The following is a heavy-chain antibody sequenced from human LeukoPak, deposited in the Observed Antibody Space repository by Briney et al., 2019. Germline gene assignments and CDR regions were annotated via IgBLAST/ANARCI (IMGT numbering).Heavy chain of an antibody. D-gene: IGHD3-3*01. Sequence: KPSETLSLTCNVSGGSISSYYWSWIRQPAGKGLEWIGRIYASGSTNYNPSLKSRVTTSVDTSKNQFSLKLSSVTAADTAVYYCARDPPPRYDFWSGYYRDAFDIWGQGTMVTVSS. CDR1: GGSISSYY. CDR3: ARDPPPRYDFWSGYYRDAFDI. CDR2: IYASGST. V-gene: IGHV4-4*07. J-gene: IGHJ3*02.